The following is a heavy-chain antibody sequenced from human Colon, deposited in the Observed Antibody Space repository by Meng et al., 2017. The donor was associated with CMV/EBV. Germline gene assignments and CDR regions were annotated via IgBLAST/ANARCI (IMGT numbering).Heavy chain of an antibody. V-gene: IGHV3-9*01. CDR3: AKDRVPAATNLRSDAFDI. Sequence: GGPLRLSCAASEFTFEDYAMHWVRQTPGKGLEWVSGITWNNQIVGYADSVKGRFTISRDHAKNSLFLQMDSLRVEDTALYFCAKDRVPAATNLRSDAFDIWGQGTLVTVSS. D-gene: IGHD2-2*01. CDR2: ITWNNQIV. CDR1: EFTFEDYA. J-gene: IGHJ3*02.